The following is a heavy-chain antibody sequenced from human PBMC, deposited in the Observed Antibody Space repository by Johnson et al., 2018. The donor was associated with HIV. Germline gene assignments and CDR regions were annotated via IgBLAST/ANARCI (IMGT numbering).Heavy chain of an antibody. Sequence: QVQLVESGGDFIKPGGSLRLSCAASGFTFRNYGMHWVRQAPGKGLEWVAIIWFDGNTVCYADSVKGRFTISRDNPLNTLFLQMTKLTTEDTALYHCAKVYSSGGFFDIWGQGTMVTVSS. CDR1: GFTFRNYG. D-gene: IGHD6-19*01. V-gene: IGHV3-30*02. J-gene: IGHJ3*02. CDR2: IWFDGNTV. CDR3: AKVYSSGGFFDI.